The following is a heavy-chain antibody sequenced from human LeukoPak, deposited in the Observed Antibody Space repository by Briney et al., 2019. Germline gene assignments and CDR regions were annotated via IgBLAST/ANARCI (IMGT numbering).Heavy chain of an antibody. V-gene: IGHV4-30-2*01. Sequence: SETLSLTCTVSGGSISSGGYYWSWIRQPPGKGLEWIGYIYHSGSTYYNPSLKSRVTISVDRFKNQFSLKLSSVTAADTAVYYCARVIAVAGTCFDYWGQGTLVTVSS. J-gene: IGHJ4*02. CDR2: IYHSGST. D-gene: IGHD6-19*01. CDR1: GGSISSGGYY. CDR3: ARVIAVAGTCFDY.